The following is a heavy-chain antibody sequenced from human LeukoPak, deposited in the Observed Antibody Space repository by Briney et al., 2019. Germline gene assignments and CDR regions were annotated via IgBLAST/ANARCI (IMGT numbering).Heavy chain of an antibody. CDR1: GYSFTSYW. CDR2: IYPGDSDT. Sequence: GESLKISCKGSGYSFTSYWIGWVRQMPGKGLEWMGIIYPGDSDTRYSPSFQGQVTISADKSISTAYLQWSSLKASDTAMYYCARHYYGSGNYLHHYYGMDVWGQGTTVTVSS. J-gene: IGHJ6*02. V-gene: IGHV5-51*01. CDR3: ARHYYGSGNYLHHYYGMDV. D-gene: IGHD3-10*01.